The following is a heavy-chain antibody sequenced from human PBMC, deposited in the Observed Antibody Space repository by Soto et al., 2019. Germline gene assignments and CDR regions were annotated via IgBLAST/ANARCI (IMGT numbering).Heavy chain of an antibody. CDR2: ISYDGSKN. CDR1: GFTFNNYG. CDR3: AKEGVGTFDI. D-gene: IGHD3-10*01. Sequence: QVQLVESGGGVVQPGRSLRLSCAASGFTFNNYGMHWVRHAPGKGLEWVALISYDGSKNHYADSVKGRFTISRDNSKNTLYLQMNSLRAEDTAVYYCAKEGVGTFDIWGQGTMVTVSS. J-gene: IGHJ3*02. V-gene: IGHV3-30*18.